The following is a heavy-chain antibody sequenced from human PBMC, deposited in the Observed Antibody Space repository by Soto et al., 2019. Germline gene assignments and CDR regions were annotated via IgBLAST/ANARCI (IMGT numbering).Heavy chain of an antibody. V-gene: IGHV3-30*18. CDR1: GFTFSSYG. J-gene: IGHJ2*01. CDR3: GNGHREDRVGATTGGGYFDL. D-gene: IGHD1-26*01. CDR2: ISYDGSNK. Sequence: QVQLVESGVGVVQPGRSLRLSCAASGFTFSSYGMHWVRQAPGKGMEWVAVISYDGSNKYYADSVKGRFTISRDNSKNTLYLQMNSLRAYDTAVYYCGNGHREDRVGATTGGGYFDLWGRGTLVTVSS.